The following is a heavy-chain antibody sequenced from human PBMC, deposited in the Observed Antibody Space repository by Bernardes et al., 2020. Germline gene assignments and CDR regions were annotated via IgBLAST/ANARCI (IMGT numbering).Heavy chain of an antibody. CDR1: GFTFSDYD. D-gene: IGHD3-16*01. V-gene: IGHV3-23*01. CDR2: ISASGIIT. CDR3: AKRGSYYFDY. Sequence: GGSLRLSCAVSGFTFSDYDMTWVRQAPGKGLEYVAGISASGIITYYPDSMKGRFTISRDNSRNTAFLQMNSPRGDDPAVYYCAKRGSYYFDYWGQGTLVTVSS. J-gene: IGHJ4*02.